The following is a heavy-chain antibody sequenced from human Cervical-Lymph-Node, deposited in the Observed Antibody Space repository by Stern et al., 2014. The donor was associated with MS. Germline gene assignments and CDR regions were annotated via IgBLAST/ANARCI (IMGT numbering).Heavy chain of an antibody. V-gene: IGHV3-30*18. CDR1: GFTFSSYG. CDR2: ISYDGSNK. J-gene: IGHJ4*02. D-gene: IGHD1-26*01. Sequence: VHLVETGGGVVQPGRALRLSCAASGFTFSSYGMHWVRQAPGKGLEWGAVISYDGSNKYYADSVKGRFTISRDNSKNTLYLQMNSLRAEDTAVYYCAKASGLVGATNYFDYWGQGTLVTVSS. CDR3: AKASGLVGATNYFDY.